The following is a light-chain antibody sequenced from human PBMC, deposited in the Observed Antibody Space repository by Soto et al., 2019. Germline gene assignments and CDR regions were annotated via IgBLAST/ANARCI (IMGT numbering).Light chain of an antibody. Sequence: QSALTQPPSASGSPGQSVTISCTGTSSDVGGYNYVSWYLQHPGKAPKLIIYEVSERPSGVPHRFSGSKSGNTASLTVSGLQAEDEADYYCTSYAGSTPVVFGGGTKVTVL. CDR2: EVS. CDR1: SSDVGGYNY. V-gene: IGLV2-8*01. CDR3: TSYAGSTPVV. J-gene: IGLJ2*01.